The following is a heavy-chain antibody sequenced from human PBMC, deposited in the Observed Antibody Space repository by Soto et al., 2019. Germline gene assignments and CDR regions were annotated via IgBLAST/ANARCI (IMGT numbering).Heavy chain of an antibody. CDR2: IYSGGST. D-gene: IGHD2-15*01. Sequence: EVQLVESGGGLVQPGGSLRLSCAASGFTVSSNYMSWVRQAPGKGLEWVSVIYSGGSTYYADSVKGRFTISRDNSKNRLYRQMNSIRAEVTAVYYCAGCSGGSCYFLYWGQGTLATVSS. CDR1: GFTVSSNY. J-gene: IGHJ4*02. V-gene: IGHV3-66*01. CDR3: AGCSGGSCYFLY.